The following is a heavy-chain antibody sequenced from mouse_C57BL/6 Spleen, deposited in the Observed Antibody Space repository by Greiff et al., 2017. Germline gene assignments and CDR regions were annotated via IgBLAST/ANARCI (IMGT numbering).Heavy chain of an antibody. CDR1: GYTFTSYW. D-gene: IGHD3-2*02. CDR3: ASSGYLAY. CDR2: IDPSDSYT. V-gene: IGHV1-69*01. J-gene: IGHJ3*01. Sequence: QVQLKQPGAELVMPGASVKLSCKASGYTFTSYWMHWVKQRPGQGLEWIGEIDPSDSYTNYNQKFKGKSTLTVDKSSSTAYMQLSSLTSEDSAVYYCASSGYLAYWGQGTLVTVSA.